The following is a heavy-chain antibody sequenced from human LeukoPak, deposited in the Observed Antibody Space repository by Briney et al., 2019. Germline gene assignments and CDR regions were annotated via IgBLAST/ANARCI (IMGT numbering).Heavy chain of an antibody. D-gene: IGHD1-26*01. CDR3: AKASIAGAIGVLDY. CDR2: KNQDGSGK. J-gene: IGHJ4*02. Sequence: GGSLRLSCAAFGFTFNNYWMSWVRQATEKALEWVANKNQDGSGKQYVDSVKRRFNISRDNAKNSLYLQMNTLRAENTAVYFCAKASIAGAIGVLDYWGQGTLVTVSS. V-gene: IGHV3-7*01. CDR1: GFTFNNYW.